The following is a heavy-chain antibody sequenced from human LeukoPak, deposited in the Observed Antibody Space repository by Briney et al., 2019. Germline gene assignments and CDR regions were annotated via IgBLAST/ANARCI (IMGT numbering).Heavy chain of an antibody. D-gene: IGHD3-22*01. CDR2: IYYSGST. Sequence: SETLSLTCTVSGGSISSYYWSWIRQPPGKGLEWIGYIYYSGSTNYNPSLTSRVTISVDTSTNQFSLTLSSVTAADTAVYYCARDGDSSGYYDQLSFDYWGQGTLVTVSS. CDR3: ARDGDSSGYYDQLSFDY. V-gene: IGHV4-59*01. J-gene: IGHJ4*02. CDR1: GGSISSYY.